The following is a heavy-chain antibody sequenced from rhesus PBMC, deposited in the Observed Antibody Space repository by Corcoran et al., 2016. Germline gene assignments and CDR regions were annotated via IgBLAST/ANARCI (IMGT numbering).Heavy chain of an antibody. D-gene: IGHD2-33*01. CDR3: AREDCVDGDCPNYYGLDS. Sequence: QVKLQESGPGLVKPSETLSPTCTVPGASIRSNWWPWIRQSPGKGREWIGEINGKSASTNYTPSLKSRVTISKDASKNQFSLNLNSVTAADTAVYYCAREDCVDGDCPNYYGLDSWGQGVVVTVSS. V-gene: IGHV4-80*01. CDR2: INGKSAST. J-gene: IGHJ6*01. CDR1: GASIRSNW.